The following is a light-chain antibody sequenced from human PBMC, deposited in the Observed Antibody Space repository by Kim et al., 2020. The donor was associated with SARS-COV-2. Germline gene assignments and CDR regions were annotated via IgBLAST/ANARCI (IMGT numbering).Light chain of an antibody. CDR2: RAS. J-gene: IGKJ1*01. CDR3: QQHATSLWT. Sequence: EIVLTQSPGTLSLSPGERATLSCRASQSVSSHLAWYQQKPGQAPRLLISRASNRATGVPDRFSGSGSGTDFTLTISRLEPEDLGVYYCQQHATSLWTFGQGTKVDIK. CDR1: QSVSSH. V-gene: IGKV3-20*01.